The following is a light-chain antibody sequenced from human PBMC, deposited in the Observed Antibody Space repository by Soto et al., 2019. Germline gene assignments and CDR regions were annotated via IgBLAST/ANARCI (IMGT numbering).Light chain of an antibody. J-gene: IGKJ1*01. CDR2: DAY. V-gene: IGKV1-5*01. CDR1: QSISRW. CDR3: QQYNRYSVT. Sequence: DIQMTQAPSSLSASGGDSVTITCRARQSISRWLAWYQQNPGKDPKVLIHDAYDLQSVLPSRFSGSGSGTEFTLIISSLQPDDFATDYCQQYNRYSVTFVQGTKVESK.